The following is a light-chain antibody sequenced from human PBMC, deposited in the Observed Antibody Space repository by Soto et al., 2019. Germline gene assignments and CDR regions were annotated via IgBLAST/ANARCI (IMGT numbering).Light chain of an antibody. Sequence: QPVLTQPPSVSGAPGQRVTISCTGSSSNIGAGYDVHWYQQLPRTAPKLLIYGSTNRPSGVPDRFSGSRSGTSASLAITGLQAEDEADYYCQSYDSGLSGLYVFGTGTQLTVL. CDR1: SSNIGAGYD. V-gene: IGLV1-40*01. CDR2: GST. CDR3: QSYDSGLSGLYV. J-gene: IGLJ1*01.